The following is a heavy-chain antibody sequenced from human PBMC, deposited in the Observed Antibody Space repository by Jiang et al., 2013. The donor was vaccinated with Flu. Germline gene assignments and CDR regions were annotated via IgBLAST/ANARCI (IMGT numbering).Heavy chain of an antibody. D-gene: IGHD3-3*01. J-gene: IGHJ6*03. Sequence: GPGLVKPSQTLSLTCTVSGGSISSGDYYWSWIRQPPGKGLEWIGYIYYSGSTYYNPSLKSRVTISVDTSKNQFSLKLSSVTAADTAVYYCARAADFWSGYYAVPLYYYMDVWGKGTTVTVSS. V-gene: IGHV4-30-4*01. CDR2: IYYSGST. CDR1: GGSISSGDYY. CDR3: ARAADFWSGYYAVPLYYYMDV.